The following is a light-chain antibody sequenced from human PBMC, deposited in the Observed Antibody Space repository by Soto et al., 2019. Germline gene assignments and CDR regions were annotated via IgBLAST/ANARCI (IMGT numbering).Light chain of an antibody. CDR3: QQYKSSST. CDR2: DAS. J-gene: IGKJ1*01. V-gene: IGKV1-5*01. CDR1: QSRHTR. Sequence: DIQLAQSRSTLSASVGARFTLTCRASQSRHTRLAWSQQRPGKAPKLLIYDASTLESEVPSRFSGGGSGTEFTLTINNLQPDDLATYICQQYKSSSTFGRRTKVDIK.